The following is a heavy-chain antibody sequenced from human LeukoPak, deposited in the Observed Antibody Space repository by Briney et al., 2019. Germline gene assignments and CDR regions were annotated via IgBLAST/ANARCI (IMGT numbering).Heavy chain of an antibody. V-gene: IGHV3-23*01. CDR2: IIPSGHTT. Sequence: GGSLRLSCAASGFTFSSYSMNWVRQAPGKGLEWVSGIIPSGHTTYYADSVRGRFTISRDNSKNTLYLQMSSLRAEDTAIYYCAKELTERWVIDAFDIWGQGTVVTVSS. CDR1: GFTFSSYS. J-gene: IGHJ3*02. CDR3: AKELTERWVIDAFDI. D-gene: IGHD2-21*01.